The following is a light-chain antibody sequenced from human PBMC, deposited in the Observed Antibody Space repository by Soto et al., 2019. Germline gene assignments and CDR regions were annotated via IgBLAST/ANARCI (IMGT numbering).Light chain of an antibody. V-gene: IGKV1-5*03. CDR2: KAF. CDR1: QSISSW. Sequence: DIQMTQSPSTLSASVGDRVTITCRASQSISSWLAWYQQKPGKAPKLLIYKAFSLESGVPSRFSGSGSGTEFTLTISSLQADDVATYDCQQYNSYPVAFVQGTKVEIK. J-gene: IGKJ1*01. CDR3: QQYNSYPVA.